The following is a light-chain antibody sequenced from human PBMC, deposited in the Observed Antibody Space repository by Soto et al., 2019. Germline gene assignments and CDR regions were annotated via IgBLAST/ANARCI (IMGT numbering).Light chain of an antibody. V-gene: IGLV4-69*01. CDR3: QTWVTGIWV. CDR2: VNSDGSH. Sequence: QLVLTQSPSASASLGASVKLTCTLSSGHSSHAIAWHQQQPEKGPQYLMKVNSDGSHIRGDGIPDRFSGSSSGAERYLTISGLQSEDEADYYCQTWVTGIWVFGGGTKLTVL. CDR1: SGHSSHA. J-gene: IGLJ3*02.